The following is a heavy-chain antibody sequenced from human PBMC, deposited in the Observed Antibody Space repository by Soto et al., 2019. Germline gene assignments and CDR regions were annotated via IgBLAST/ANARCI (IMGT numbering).Heavy chain of an antibody. Sequence: SETLSLTCTVSGGSISSYYWSWIRQPAGKGLEWIGRIYTSGSTNYNPSLKSRVTMSLGTSKTQFSLRLTSVTAADTAVYYCEGWSGYYNIDVWGQGTTVTVYS. J-gene: IGHJ6*02. CDR2: IYTSGST. V-gene: IGHV4-4*07. D-gene: IGHD3-3*01. CDR1: GGSISSYY. CDR3: EGWSGYYNIDV.